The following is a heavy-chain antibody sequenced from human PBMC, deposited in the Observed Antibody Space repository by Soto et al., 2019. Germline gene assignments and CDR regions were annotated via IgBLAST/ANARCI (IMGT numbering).Heavy chain of an antibody. Sequence: QLQVQESGPGLVKPSETLSLTCTVSGGSISSSNSYWGWIRQPPGKGLEWIASIPYSGSTYYNPSLKSRVTISVDTSKSQVTLKLSSVTAADTAIYYCVQTGGLYYYYGMDVWGQGTTVTVSS. V-gene: IGHV4-39*01. J-gene: IGHJ6*02. CDR3: VQTGGLYYYYGMDV. CDR2: IPYSGST. D-gene: IGHD7-27*01. CDR1: GGSISSSNSY.